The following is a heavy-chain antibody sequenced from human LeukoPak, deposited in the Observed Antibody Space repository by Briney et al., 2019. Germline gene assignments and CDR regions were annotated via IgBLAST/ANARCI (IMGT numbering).Heavy chain of an antibody. J-gene: IGHJ4*02. CDR3: ARDELDDSSRNYYFDY. V-gene: IGHV3-11*01. CDR1: GGSISSGGYY. Sequence: PSETLSLTCTVSGGSISSGGYYWSWIRQAPGKGLEWVSYISSSGSTIYYADSVKGRFTISRDNAKNSLYLQMNSLRAEDTAVYYCARDELDDSSRNYYFDYWGQGTLVTVSS. D-gene: IGHD6-13*01. CDR2: ISSSGSTI.